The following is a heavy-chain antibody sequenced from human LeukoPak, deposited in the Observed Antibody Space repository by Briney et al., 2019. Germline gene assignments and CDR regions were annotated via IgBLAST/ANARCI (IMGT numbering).Heavy chain of an antibody. CDR1: GYSISSGYY. J-gene: IGHJ4*02. CDR2: IYHSGST. D-gene: IGHD3-3*01. Sequence: SETLSLTCAVSGYSISSGYYWGWIRQPPGKGLEWIGSIYHSGSTYYNPSLKSRVTISVDTSKNQFSLKLSSVTAADTAVYYCAISAGITIFGVAVDYWGLGTLVTVSS. CDR3: AISAGITIFGVAVDY. V-gene: IGHV4-38-2*01.